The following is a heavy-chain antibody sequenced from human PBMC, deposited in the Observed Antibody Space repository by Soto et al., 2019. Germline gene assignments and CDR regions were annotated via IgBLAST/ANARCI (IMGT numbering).Heavy chain of an antibody. CDR3: ARDRVMGGYEAYDAFDI. J-gene: IGHJ3*02. V-gene: IGHV3-48*01. Sequence: GGSLRLSCAASGFTFSSYSMNWVRQAPGKGVEWVSYISSSSSTIYYADSVKGRFTISRDNAKNSLYLQMNSLRAEDTAVYYCARDRVMGGYEAYDAFDIWGQGTMVTVSS. CDR2: ISSSSSTI. CDR1: GFTFSSYS. D-gene: IGHD5-12*01.